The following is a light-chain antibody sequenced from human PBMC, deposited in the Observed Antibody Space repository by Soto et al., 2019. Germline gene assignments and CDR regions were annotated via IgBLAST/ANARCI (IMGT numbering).Light chain of an antibody. CDR2: EGT. V-gene: IGLV2-23*01. CDR3: RLNCDDQCWL. Sequence: QSVLTQPASVSGSPGQSITISCTGPSGDVLSYDAVSWYQHHPGKAPKLLIYEGTKRPSGVSDRFSGPKSGHMASLTNSWPQAEDEGDYYWRLNCDDQCWLFGGGTKLTVL. CDR1: SGDVLSYDA. J-gene: IGLJ3*02.